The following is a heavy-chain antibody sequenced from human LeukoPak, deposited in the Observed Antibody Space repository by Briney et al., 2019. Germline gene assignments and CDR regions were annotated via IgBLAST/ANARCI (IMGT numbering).Heavy chain of an antibody. D-gene: IGHD3-22*01. V-gene: IGHV4-59*01. CDR2: IYYSGST. CDR3: ARVPYYYDSSGYSYWYFDL. J-gene: IGHJ2*01. CDR1: GGSISSYY. Sequence: SETLSLTCTVSGGSISSYYWSWIRQPPGKGLEWIGYIYYSGSTYYNPSLRSRVTISVDTSKNQFSLKLSSVTAADTAVYYCARVPYYYDSSGYSYWYFDLWGRGTLVTVSS.